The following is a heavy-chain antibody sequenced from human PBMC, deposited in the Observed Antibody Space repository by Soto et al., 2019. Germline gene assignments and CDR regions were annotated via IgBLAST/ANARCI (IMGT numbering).Heavy chain of an antibody. J-gene: IGHJ4*02. CDR1: PFTFRSYS. CDR3: ARYWNGGACYSASLDY. CDR2: ISNDGSKE. Sequence: QEQMVQSGGGVVQPGRSLRLSCAASPFTFRSYSMHWVRQAPGKGLEWVTSISNDGSKESYADSVKGRFAVSRDNSKNSLYLQMNSPRPEDTAVYYCARYWNGGACYSASLDYWGQGNQVTVSS. D-gene: IGHD2-15*01. V-gene: IGHV3-30*09.